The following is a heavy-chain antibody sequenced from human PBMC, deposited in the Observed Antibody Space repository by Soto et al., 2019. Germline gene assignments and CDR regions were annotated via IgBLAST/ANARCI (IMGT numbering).Heavy chain of an antibody. Sequence: SETLSLTCAVYGGSFSGYYWSWIRQPPGKGLEWIGEINHSGSTNYNPSLKSRVTISVDTSKNQFSLKLSSVTAADTAVYYCASQYYDYIWGSYRLRPGYFQHWGQGTPVTVSS. V-gene: IGHV4-34*01. CDR2: INHSGST. CDR1: GGSFSGYY. J-gene: IGHJ1*01. CDR3: ASQYYDYIWGSYRLRPGYFQH. D-gene: IGHD3-16*02.